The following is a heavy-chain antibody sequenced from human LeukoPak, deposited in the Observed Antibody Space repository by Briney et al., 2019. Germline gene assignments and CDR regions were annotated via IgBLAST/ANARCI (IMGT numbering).Heavy chain of an antibody. D-gene: IGHD3-22*01. Sequence: SETLSLTCAVSGGSISSSNWWSWVRQPPGKGLEWIGEIYHSGSTNYNPSLKSRVTISVDKSKNQFSLKLSSVTAADTAVYYCASSDSSGYYYDYWDQGTLVTVSS. V-gene: IGHV4-4*02. CDR3: ASSDSSGYYYDY. CDR2: IYHSGST. CDR1: GGSISSSNW. J-gene: IGHJ4*02.